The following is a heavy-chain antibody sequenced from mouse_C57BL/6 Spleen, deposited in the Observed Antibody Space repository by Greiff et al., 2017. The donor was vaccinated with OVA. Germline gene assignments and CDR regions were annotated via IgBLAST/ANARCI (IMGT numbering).Heavy chain of an antibody. J-gene: IGHJ1*03. D-gene: IGHD3-3*01. CDR2: IDPSDSYT. CDR3: ARGRDGGYFDV. Sequence: QVQLQQSGPELVKPGASVKISCKASGYTFTSYWMQWVKQRPGQGLEWIGEIDPSDSYTNYNQKFKGKATLTVDTSSSTAYMQLSSLTSEDSAVYYCARGRDGGYFDVWGTGTTVTVSS. CDR1: GYTFTSYW. V-gene: IGHV1-50*01.